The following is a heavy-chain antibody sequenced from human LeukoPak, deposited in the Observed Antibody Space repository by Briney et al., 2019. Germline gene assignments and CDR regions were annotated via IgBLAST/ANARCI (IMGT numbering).Heavy chain of an antibody. J-gene: IGHJ3*02. Sequence: GGSLRLSCAASGFTFSSYWMSWVRQAPGKGLEWVANIKQDGSEKYYADSVKGRFTISRDNAKNSLYLQMNSLRAEDTAVYYCARRGDSGYENAFDIWGQGTMVTVSS. CDR2: IKQDGSEK. V-gene: IGHV3-7*01. D-gene: IGHD5-12*01. CDR3: ARRGDSGYENAFDI. CDR1: GFTFSSYW.